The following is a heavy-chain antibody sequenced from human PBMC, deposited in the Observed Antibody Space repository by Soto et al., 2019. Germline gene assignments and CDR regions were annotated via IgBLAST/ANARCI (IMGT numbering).Heavy chain of an antibody. D-gene: IGHD2-2*01. Sequence: ASVKVSCKASGYTFTSYYMHWVRQAPGQGLEWMGIINPSGGSTSYAQKFQGRVTMTRDTSTSTVYMELSSLRSEDTAVYYCASESAIVVVPAVDAFDIWGQGTMVTVSS. J-gene: IGHJ3*02. CDR3: ASESAIVVVPAVDAFDI. CDR1: GYTFTSYY. V-gene: IGHV1-46*03. CDR2: INPSGGST.